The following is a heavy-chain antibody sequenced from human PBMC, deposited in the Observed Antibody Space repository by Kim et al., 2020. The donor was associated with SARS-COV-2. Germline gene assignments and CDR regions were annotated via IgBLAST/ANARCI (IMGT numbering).Heavy chain of an antibody. V-gene: IGHV1-58*01. CDR3: AAEGNYYGSGSSMDV. D-gene: IGHD3-10*01. Sequence: QTFQERVTITRDMSTSTAYMELSSLRSEDTAVYYCAAEGNYYGSGSSMDVWGQGTTVTVSS. J-gene: IGHJ6*02.